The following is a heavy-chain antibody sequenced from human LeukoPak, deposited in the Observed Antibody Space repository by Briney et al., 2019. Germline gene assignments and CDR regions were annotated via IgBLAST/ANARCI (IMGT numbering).Heavy chain of an antibody. CDR3: ARDRDWGCSYCSY. CDR1: GSTFSSYG. CDR2: IWFDGSNK. V-gene: IGHV3-33*01. Sequence: GGSLRLSCAASGSTFSSYGMHWVRQAPGKGLEWLAVIWFDGSNKYYADSVKGRFTISRDNSKNTLYLQMNSLRAEDTAVYYCARDRDWGCSYCSYWGQGTLVTVSS. D-gene: IGHD7-27*01. J-gene: IGHJ4*02.